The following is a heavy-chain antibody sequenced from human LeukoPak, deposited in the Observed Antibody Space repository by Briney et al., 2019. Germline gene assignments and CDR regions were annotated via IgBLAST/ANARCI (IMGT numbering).Heavy chain of an antibody. CDR1: GFTFSSYG. V-gene: IGHV3-30*02. CDR3: AKDGTGGAAGEAIDY. Sequence: GGSLRLSCAASGFTFSSYGMHWVRQAPGKGLEWVAFIRYDGSNKYYAGSVKGRFTISRDNSKNTLYLQMNSLRAEDTAVYYCAKDGTGGAAGEAIDYWGQGTLVTVSS. J-gene: IGHJ4*02. D-gene: IGHD6-13*01. CDR2: IRYDGSNK.